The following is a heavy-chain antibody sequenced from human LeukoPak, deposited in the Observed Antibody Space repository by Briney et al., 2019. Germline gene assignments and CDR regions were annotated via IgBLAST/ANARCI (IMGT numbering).Heavy chain of an antibody. CDR3: ARVFDS. V-gene: IGHV4-34*12. Sequence: SETLSLTCAVYGGSFSGYYWSWIRQPPGKGLEWIGDIFYTGKTNYNPSLKSRVSVSIDTSKNQCSLKLTSVTAADTAVYYCARVFDSWGQGTLVTVSS. CDR1: GGSFSGYY. J-gene: IGHJ4*02. CDR2: IFYTGKT.